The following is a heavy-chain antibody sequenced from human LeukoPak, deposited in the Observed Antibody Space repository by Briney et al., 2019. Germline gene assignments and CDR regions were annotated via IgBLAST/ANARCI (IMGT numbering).Heavy chain of an antibody. CDR3: AIIACCSKWFEG. J-gene: IGHJ5*02. CDR1: GFTFSSFW. D-gene: IGHD2-15*01. CDR2: IKQDGTDK. V-gene: IGHV3-7*01. Sequence: PGGSLRLSCAASGFTFSSFWMTWVRQAPGKRLEYVANIKQDGTDKYYVVSVKGRFTISRDNAKNSLYLQMSSLRAEHAAVYYCAIIACCSKWFEGWGQGTLVTV.